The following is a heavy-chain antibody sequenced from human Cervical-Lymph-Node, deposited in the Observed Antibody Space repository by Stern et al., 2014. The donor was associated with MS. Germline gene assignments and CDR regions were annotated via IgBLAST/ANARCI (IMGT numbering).Heavy chain of an antibody. D-gene: IGHD5-12*01. V-gene: IGHV3-30*18. J-gene: IGHJ4*02. CDR1: GFTFSSYG. CDR2: ISYDGTKE. Sequence: QVQLVQSGGGVVQPGTPLRLSCTASGFTFSSYGMHWVRQAPGKGLEWVAVISYDGTKEHYGDSVKGRMTISRDNSENTLYLLMNSLRIEDTAVYYCAKDWATGNFDHWGQGTLVIVSS. CDR3: AKDWATGNFDH.